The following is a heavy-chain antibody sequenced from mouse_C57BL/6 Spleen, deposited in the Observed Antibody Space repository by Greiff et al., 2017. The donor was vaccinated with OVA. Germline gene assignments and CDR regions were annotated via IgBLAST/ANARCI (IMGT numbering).Heavy chain of an antibody. Sequence: VQLQQSGPGLVKPSQSLSLTCSVTGYSITSGYYWNWIRQFPGNKLEWMGYISYDGSNNYNPSLKNRISITRDTSKNQFFLKLNSVTTEDTATYYCAPYYSNYLFAYWGQGTLVTVSA. J-gene: IGHJ3*01. D-gene: IGHD2-5*01. CDR2: ISYDGSN. V-gene: IGHV3-6*01. CDR1: GYSITSGYY. CDR3: APYYSNYLFAY.